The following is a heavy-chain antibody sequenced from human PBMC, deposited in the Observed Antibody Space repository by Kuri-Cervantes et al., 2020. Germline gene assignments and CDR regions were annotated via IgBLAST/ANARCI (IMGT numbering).Heavy chain of an antibody. Sequence: GGSLRLSCEASGFTFSNAWMSWVRQAPGKGLEWVAIISNDGNNKYYADSVKGRFTISRDNSENTLYLQMNSMRAEDTAVYYCARDPRLKSQTGYFDYWGQGTLVTVSS. J-gene: IGHJ4*02. CDR1: GFTFSNAW. CDR3: ARDPRLKSQTGYFDY. V-gene: IGHV3-30*03. CDR2: ISNDGNNK. D-gene: IGHD7-27*01.